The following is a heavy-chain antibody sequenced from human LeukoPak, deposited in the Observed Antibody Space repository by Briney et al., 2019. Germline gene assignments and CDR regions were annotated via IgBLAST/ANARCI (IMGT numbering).Heavy chain of an antibody. V-gene: IGHV3-64*01. CDR3: ATYSGAHHKTFDD. CDR2: ISSNGGST. CDR1: GFTLSSYA. Sequence: GGSLRLSCAASGFTLSSYAVHWVRQAPGKGLEYVSAISSNGGSTYYANSVKGRFTISRDNSKNTLYLQMGSLRAEDTALYYCATYSGAHHKTFDDWGQGTLVTVSS. J-gene: IGHJ4*02. D-gene: IGHD1-26*01.